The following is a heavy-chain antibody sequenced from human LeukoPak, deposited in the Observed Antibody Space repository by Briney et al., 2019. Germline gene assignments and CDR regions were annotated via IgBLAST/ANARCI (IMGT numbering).Heavy chain of an antibody. CDR2: IKDDGSET. CDR1: GFSFSSAW. D-gene: IGHD7-27*01. CDR3: ATYTNWVAGDV. Sequence: QTGGSLRLSCAASGFSFSSAWMSWVRRAPGKGLEWVASIKDDGSETFHADSVRGRFTISRDNARGTLYVQMNTLRAEDTAVYYCATYTNWVAGDVWGQGTTVTVSS. J-gene: IGHJ6*02. V-gene: IGHV3-7*01.